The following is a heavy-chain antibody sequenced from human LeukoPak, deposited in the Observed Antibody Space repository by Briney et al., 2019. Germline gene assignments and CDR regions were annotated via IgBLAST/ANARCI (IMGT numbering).Heavy chain of an antibody. J-gene: IGHJ5*02. CDR1: GYTFTSYY. CDR3: ARSRGGSAGGDWFDP. CDR2: INPSGGST. V-gene: IGHV1-46*01. Sequence: GASVKVSCTASGYTFTSYYMHWVRQAPGQGLEWMGIINPSGGSTSYAQKFQGRVTMTRDTSTSTVYMELSSLRSEDTAVYYCARSRGGSAGGDWFDPWGQGTLVTVSS. D-gene: IGHD2-15*01.